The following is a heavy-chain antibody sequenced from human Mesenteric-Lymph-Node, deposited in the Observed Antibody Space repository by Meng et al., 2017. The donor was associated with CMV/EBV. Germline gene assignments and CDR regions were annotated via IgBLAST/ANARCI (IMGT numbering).Heavy chain of an antibody. Sequence: SVKVSCKASGGSFTSYIINWVRQAPGQRLEWVGGITPKFGTPNYAQNFQGRVTITTDESTSTVYMDLSSLRSEDTAVYYCARQRLAAAGILPIDYWGREPWSPSPQ. D-gene: IGHD6-13*01. CDR2: ITPKFGTP. CDR3: ARQRLAAAGILPIDY. J-gene: IGHJ4*02. V-gene: IGHV1-69*05. CDR1: GGSFTSYI.